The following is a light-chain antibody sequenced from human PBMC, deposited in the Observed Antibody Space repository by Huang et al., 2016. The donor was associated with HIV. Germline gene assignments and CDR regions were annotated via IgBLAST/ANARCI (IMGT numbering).Light chain of an antibody. Sequence: EIVLTQSPATLSLSAGERATLSCRASKSVSKYLAWYQQKSGQAPRLLIYDASNRATRVPARFSGSGSGTDFTLTISSLEPEDVAIYYCQQRSHWLTFGGGTKVEIK. CDR2: DAS. CDR1: KSVSKY. J-gene: IGKJ4*01. CDR3: QQRSHWLT. V-gene: IGKV3-11*01.